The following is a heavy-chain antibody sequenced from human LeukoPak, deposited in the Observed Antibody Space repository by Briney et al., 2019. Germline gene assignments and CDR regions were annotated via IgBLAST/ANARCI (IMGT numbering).Heavy chain of an antibody. Sequence: GGSLRLSCAASGFTFDDYAMHWVRQAPGKGLEWVSGISWNSGSIGYADSVKGRFTISRDNAKNSLYLQMNSLRTEDTAVYYCARPDGGGAFNKAFDFWGQGTLVTVSS. CDR2: ISWNSGSI. D-gene: IGHD3-16*01. CDR1: GFTFDDYA. J-gene: IGHJ4*02. CDR3: ARPDGGGAFNKAFDF. V-gene: IGHV3-9*01.